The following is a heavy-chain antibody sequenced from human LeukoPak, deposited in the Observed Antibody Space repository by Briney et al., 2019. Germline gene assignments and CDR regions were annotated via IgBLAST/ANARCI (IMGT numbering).Heavy chain of an antibody. Sequence: ASVKVSCKASGYTFTSYDINWVRQATGQGLEWMGWMNPNSGNAGYAQKFQGRVTMTEDTSTDTAYMELSSLRSEDTAVYYCASAVVPAAMRVNYMDVWGKGTTVTVSS. D-gene: IGHD2-2*01. J-gene: IGHJ6*03. CDR2: MNPNSGNA. V-gene: IGHV1-8*01. CDR3: ASAVVPAAMRVNYMDV. CDR1: GYTFTSYD.